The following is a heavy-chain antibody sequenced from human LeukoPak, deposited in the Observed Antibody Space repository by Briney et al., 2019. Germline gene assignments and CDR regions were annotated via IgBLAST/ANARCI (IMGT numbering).Heavy chain of an antibody. Sequence: WFRQPPGKGLEWIGSLYYSGRTYYNPSLKSRVTISIDTSKNQFSLRLTSVTAADTAVYYCARRYCSGADCYGGDSYYYMDVWGKGTTVTISS. V-gene: IGHV4-39*01. J-gene: IGHJ6*03. CDR2: LYYSGRT. CDR3: ARRYCSGADCYGGDSYYYMDV. D-gene: IGHD2-2*01.